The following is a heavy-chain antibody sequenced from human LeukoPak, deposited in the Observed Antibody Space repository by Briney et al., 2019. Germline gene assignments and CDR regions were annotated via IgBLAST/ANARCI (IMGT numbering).Heavy chain of an antibody. D-gene: IGHD3-16*01. J-gene: IGHJ5*02. CDR1: GYTFTSYD. CDR2: MNPNSGNT. V-gene: IGHV1-8*01. CDR3: ARGRSFGGVHRPRGYWFDP. Sequence: ASVKVSCKASGYTFTSYDINWVRQATGQGLEWMGWMNPNSGNTGYAQKFQGRVTMTRNTPISTAYMELSSLRSEDTAVYYCARGRSFGGVHRPRGYWFDPWGQGTLVTVSS.